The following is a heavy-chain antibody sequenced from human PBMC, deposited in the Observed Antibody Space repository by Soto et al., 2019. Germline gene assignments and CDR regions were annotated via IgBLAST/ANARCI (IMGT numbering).Heavy chain of an antibody. Sequence: SGPTLVNPTQTLTLTWTVSGFSLRTSGGGVDWIRQPPGKALEWLALIYWDDDKRYSPSLKSRLTITKNTSKNQVVLTMTNMDPVDTATYYCAHYLCRGGSCYRDQYFYYWGQGTLVTVSS. D-gene: IGHD2-15*01. CDR3: AHYLCRGGSCYRDQYFYY. CDR2: IYWDDDK. V-gene: IGHV2-5*02. J-gene: IGHJ4*02. CDR1: GFSLRTSGGG.